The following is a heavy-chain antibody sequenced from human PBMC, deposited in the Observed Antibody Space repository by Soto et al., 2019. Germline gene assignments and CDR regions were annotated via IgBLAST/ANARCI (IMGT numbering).Heavy chain of an antibody. CDR3: AKEQAYQWNQGGWFDP. CDR2: ISAYNGNT. V-gene: IGHV1-18*01. D-gene: IGHD6-19*01. Sequence: QVQLVQSGAEVKKPGASVKVSCKASGYTFTSYGISWVRQASGQGLEWMGWISAYNGNTKYAQKLQGRVTMTTDTSTGHSQQELRRLRFCDPGVYFCAKEQAYQWNQGGWFDPWGQGTLVTVSS. CDR1: GYTFTSYG. J-gene: IGHJ5*02.